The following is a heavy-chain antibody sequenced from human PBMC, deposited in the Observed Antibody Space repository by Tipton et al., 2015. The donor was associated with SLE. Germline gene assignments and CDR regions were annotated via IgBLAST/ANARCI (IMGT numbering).Heavy chain of an antibody. Sequence: QLVQSGPEVKKPGASVKVSCKASGYAFRGYYIHWVRQAPGRGLEWMGWINPIVGDTKYAQKFQGRITMTRDTSISTAYMELSRLRSDDTAVYYCARDNSPDFDYWGQGTLVTVSS. V-gene: IGHV1-2*02. CDR1: GYAFRGYY. D-gene: IGHD2/OR15-2a*01. J-gene: IGHJ4*02. CDR3: ARDNSPDFDY. CDR2: INPIVGDT.